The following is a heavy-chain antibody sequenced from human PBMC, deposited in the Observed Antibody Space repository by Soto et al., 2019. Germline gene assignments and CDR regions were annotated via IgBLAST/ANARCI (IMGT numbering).Heavy chain of an antibody. V-gene: IGHV1-69*13. CDR1: AGTFSSYA. CDR2: IIPIFGTA. Sequence: ASVKVSCKASAGTFSSYATSWVRQAPGQRLEWMGGIIPIFGTANYAQKFQGRVTITADESTSTAYMELSSLRSEDTAVYYCATYYDFWSGYSNNGMDVWGQGTTVTVSS. CDR3: ATYYDFWSGYSNNGMDV. D-gene: IGHD3-3*01. J-gene: IGHJ6*02.